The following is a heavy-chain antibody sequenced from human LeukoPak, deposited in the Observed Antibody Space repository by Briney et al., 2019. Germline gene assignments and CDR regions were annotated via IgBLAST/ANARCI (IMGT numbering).Heavy chain of an antibody. CDR1: GFTFSIYG. D-gene: IGHD3-10*01. Sequence: GGSLRLSCAASGFTFSIYGMHWVRQAPGKGLEWVAFIRYDVSNKYYADSVKGRFTISIDNSKNTLYMQMNSLRAEDTAVYYCAVTMVRGGPTSYYYYGMDVWGQGTTVTVSS. CDR3: AVTMVRGGPTSYYYYGMDV. V-gene: IGHV3-30*02. J-gene: IGHJ6*02. CDR2: IRYDVSNK.